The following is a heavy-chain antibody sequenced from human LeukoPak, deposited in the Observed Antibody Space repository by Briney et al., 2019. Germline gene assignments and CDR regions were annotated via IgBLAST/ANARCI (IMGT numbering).Heavy chain of an antibody. D-gene: IGHD1-1*01. CDR1: GFSFSSYA. Sequence: GGSLRLSCAGSGFSFSSYAMSWVRQAPGKGLEWVSAISGSGGSTYYADSVKGRFTISRDNSKNTLYLQMNSLRAEDTAVYYCAKDRWTEVDAFDIWGQGTMVTVSS. CDR3: AKDRWTEVDAFDI. J-gene: IGHJ3*02. CDR2: ISGSGGST. V-gene: IGHV3-23*01.